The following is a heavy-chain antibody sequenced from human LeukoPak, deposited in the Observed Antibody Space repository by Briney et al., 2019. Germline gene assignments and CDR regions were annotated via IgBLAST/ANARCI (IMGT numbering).Heavy chain of an antibody. Sequence: SETLSLTCTVSGYSISSGYYWGWIRQPPGKGLEWNGSIYHSGSTYYNPSLKSRVTISVDTSKNQFSLKLSSVTAADTAVYYCACSAIFGVVPDYWGQGTLVTVSS. CDR2: IYHSGST. D-gene: IGHD3-3*01. CDR3: ACSAIFGVVPDY. J-gene: IGHJ4*02. V-gene: IGHV4-38-2*02. CDR1: GYSISSGYY.